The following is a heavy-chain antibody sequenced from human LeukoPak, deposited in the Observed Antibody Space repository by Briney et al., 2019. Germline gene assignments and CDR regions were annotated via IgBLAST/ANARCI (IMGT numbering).Heavy chain of an antibody. J-gene: IGHJ4*02. CDR3: AREAYASGNYYSDY. Sequence: GGSLRLSCAASGFTFSSKCMQWVRQAPGKGLVWVSRIHKDGSSTIYADSVKGRFTISRDNAKNTLYLQMNSLRAEDTAMYYCAREAYASGNYYSDYWGQGTLVTVSS. D-gene: IGHD3-10*01. CDR1: GFTFSSKC. CDR2: IHKDGSST. V-gene: IGHV3-74*01.